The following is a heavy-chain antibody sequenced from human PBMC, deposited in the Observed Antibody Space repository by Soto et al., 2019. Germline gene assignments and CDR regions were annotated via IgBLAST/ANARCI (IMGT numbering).Heavy chain of an antibody. Sequence: PSETLSLTCTVPGGSVNIGTYYWSWIRQPPGKGLEWIGFIHYSGSTNYNPSLKSRVTISVDTSKNQFSLKLSSVTAADTAVYYCARDSSDTAMVAFDYWGQGTLVTVSS. V-gene: IGHV4-61*01. J-gene: IGHJ4*02. CDR3: ARDSSDTAMVAFDY. CDR2: IHYSGST. CDR1: GGSVNIGTYY. D-gene: IGHD5-18*01.